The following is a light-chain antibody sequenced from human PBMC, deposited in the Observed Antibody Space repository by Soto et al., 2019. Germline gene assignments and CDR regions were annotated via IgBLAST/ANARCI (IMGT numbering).Light chain of an antibody. CDR2: GAS. J-gene: IGKJ1*01. CDR1: QSISRN. V-gene: IGKV3-15*01. CDR3: QQYIDWPWT. Sequence: EIVMKQSPVTLSVSPGERATLSCRASQSISRNLAWYQQRPGQAPRLLISGASDRATGIPARFSGSGSETEFTLTISSLQSEDFAVYFCQQYIDWPWTFGQGTKVDIK.